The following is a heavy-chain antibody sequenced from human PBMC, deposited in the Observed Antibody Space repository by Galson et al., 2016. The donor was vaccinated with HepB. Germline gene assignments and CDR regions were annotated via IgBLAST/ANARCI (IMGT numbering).Heavy chain of an antibody. D-gene: IGHD4-17*01. CDR2: IDPDDSYT. Sequence: SGAEVKEPGESLRVSCQGSGYRLTDYWITWVRQVPGKGLQWMGRIDPDDSYTNYSPSFQGHVTISVDKSINTAYLQWSTLKASDTAIYYCAKALEYGSRNYYDYYAMDVWGPGTTVIV. CDR3: AKALEYGSRNYYDYYAMDV. J-gene: IGHJ6*02. CDR1: GYRLTDYW. V-gene: IGHV5-10-1*01.